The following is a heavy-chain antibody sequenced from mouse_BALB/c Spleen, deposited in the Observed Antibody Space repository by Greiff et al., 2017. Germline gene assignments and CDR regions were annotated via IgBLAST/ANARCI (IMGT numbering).Heavy chain of an antibody. D-gene: IGHD2-14*01. Sequence: EVKLMESGGGLVQPGGSRKLSCAASGFTFSSFGMHWVRQAPEKGLEWVAYISSGSSTIYYADTVKGRFTISRDNPKNTLFLQMTSLRSEDTAMYYCAGVRGGAMDYWGQGTSVTVSS. CDR2: ISSGSSTI. J-gene: IGHJ4*01. CDR3: AGVRGGAMDY. V-gene: IGHV5-17*02. CDR1: GFTFSSFG.